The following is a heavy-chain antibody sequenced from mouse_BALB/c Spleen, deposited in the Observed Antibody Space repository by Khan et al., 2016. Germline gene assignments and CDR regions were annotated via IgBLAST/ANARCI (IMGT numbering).Heavy chain of an antibody. Sequence: EVQLQESGPDLVKPSQSLSLTCTVTGYSITSDYAWNWIRQFPGNKLEWMGYISYSGSTSYNPSLKSRISITRDTSKNQFFLQLNSVTTEDTATDDCARGRGPFDYWGQGTTLTVSS. J-gene: IGHJ2*01. CDR2: ISYSGST. CDR3: ARGRGPFDY. CDR1: GYSITSDYA. V-gene: IGHV3-2*02.